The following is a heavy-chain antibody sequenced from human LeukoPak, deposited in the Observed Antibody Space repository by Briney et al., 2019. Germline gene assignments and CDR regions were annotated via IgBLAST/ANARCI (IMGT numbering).Heavy chain of an antibody. Sequence: SETLSLTCAVSGYSISSGYYWGWIRQPPGKGLEWIGSIYHSGSTYYNPSLKSRVTISVDTSKNQFSLKLSSVTAADTAVYYCARLQDDGGNGEFDYWGQETLVTVSS. J-gene: IGHJ4*02. CDR1: GYSISSGYY. CDR3: ARLQDDGGNGEFDY. D-gene: IGHD4-23*01. V-gene: IGHV4-38-2*01. CDR2: IYHSGST.